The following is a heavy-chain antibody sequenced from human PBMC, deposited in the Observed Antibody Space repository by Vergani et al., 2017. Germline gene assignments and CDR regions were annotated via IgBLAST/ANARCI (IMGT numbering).Heavy chain of an antibody. Sequence: QVQLQESGPGLVKPSETLSLTCTVSGGSISSYYWSWIRQPPGKGLGWIGYIYYSGSTNYNPSLKSRVTISVDTSKNQFSLKLSSVTAADTAVYYCARAGGCSSTSCYFYYYYYMDVWGKGTTVTVSS. V-gene: IGHV4-59*01. CDR1: GGSISSYY. J-gene: IGHJ6*03. D-gene: IGHD2-2*01. CDR2: IYYSGST. CDR3: ARAGGCSSTSCYFYYYYYMDV.